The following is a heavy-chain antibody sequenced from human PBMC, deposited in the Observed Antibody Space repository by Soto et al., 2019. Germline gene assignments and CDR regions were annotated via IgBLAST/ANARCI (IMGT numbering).Heavy chain of an antibody. CDR3: AKQAIAVAATGDY. J-gene: IGHJ4*02. D-gene: IGHD6-19*01. CDR2: ISYDGSNK. V-gene: IGHV3-30*18. CDR1: GFTFSSYG. Sequence: QVQLVESGGGVVQPGRSLRLSCAASGFTFSSYGMHWVRQAPGKGLEWVAAISYDGSNKYYADSVKGRFTISRDNSKNTLYLPMNSLSAEDTAVYYCAKQAIAVAATGDYWGQGTLVTVSS.